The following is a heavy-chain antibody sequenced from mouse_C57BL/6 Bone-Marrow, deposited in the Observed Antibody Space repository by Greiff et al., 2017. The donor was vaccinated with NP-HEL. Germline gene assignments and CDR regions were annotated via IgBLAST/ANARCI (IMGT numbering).Heavy chain of an antibody. CDR2: INPYNGGT. J-gene: IGHJ2*01. Sequence: SGPVLVKPGASVKMSCKASGYTFTDYYMNWVKQSHGKSLEWIGVINPYNGGTSYNQKFKGKATLTVDKSSSTAYMELNSLTSEDSAVYYCARRLGYYFDYWGQGTTLTVSS. V-gene: IGHV1-19*01. CDR1: GYTFTDYY. CDR3: ARRLGYYFDY. D-gene: IGHD3-3*01.